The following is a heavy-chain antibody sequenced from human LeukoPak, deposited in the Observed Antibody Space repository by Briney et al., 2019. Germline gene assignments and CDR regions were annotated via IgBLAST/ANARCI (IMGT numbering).Heavy chain of an antibody. Sequence: TGGSLRLSCAASGFNFNKYDMTWARQAPGKGLEWVSTITGRSDKTYYTDSVKGRIVTSRDNSKDTLYLQMNSLRAEDTALYYCAKGGWLDDLGQGALVTVSS. CDR2: ITGRSDKT. V-gene: IGHV3-23*01. J-gene: IGHJ4*02. CDR3: AKGGWLDD. CDR1: GFNFNKYD. D-gene: IGHD6-19*01.